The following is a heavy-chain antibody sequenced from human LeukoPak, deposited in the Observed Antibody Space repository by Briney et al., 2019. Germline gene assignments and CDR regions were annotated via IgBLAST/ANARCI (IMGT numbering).Heavy chain of an antibody. CDR2: IIPIFGTA. D-gene: IGHD2-15*01. CDR3: ARAQDRGYCSGGSCYAPHFNYYYYYMDV. J-gene: IGHJ6*03. Sequence: ASVKVSCKASGGTFSSYAISWVRQAPGQGLEWMGGIIPIFGTANYAQKFQGRVTITTDESTSTAYMELSSLRSEDTAVYYCARAQDRGYCSGGSCYAPHFNYYYYYMDVWGKGTTVNVSS. V-gene: IGHV1-69*05. CDR1: GGTFSSYA.